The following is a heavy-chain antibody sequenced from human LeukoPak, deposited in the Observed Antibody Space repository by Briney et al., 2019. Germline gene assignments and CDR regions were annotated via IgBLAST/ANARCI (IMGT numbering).Heavy chain of an antibody. CDR3: ARGYDGNSVLYYMDV. Sequence: PGGSLRLSCAASGFTFSSYWMSWVRQAPGKGLEWVANIKQDGSEKYYVDSVKGRFTISRDIAKNSLYLQMNSLRAEDTAVYYCARGYDGNSVLYYMDVWGKGTTVTVSS. CDR2: IKQDGSEK. CDR1: GFTFSSYW. J-gene: IGHJ6*03. D-gene: IGHD4-23*01. V-gene: IGHV3-7*01.